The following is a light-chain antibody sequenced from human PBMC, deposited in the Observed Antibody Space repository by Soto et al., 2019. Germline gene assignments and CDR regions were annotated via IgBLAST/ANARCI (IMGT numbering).Light chain of an antibody. Sequence: QPVLTQPPSVSGAPGQRVTISCTGSSSNIGAGYDVHWYQQLPGTAPKLLINGNSNRPSGIPDRFSGSKSGTSASLAISGLQAEDEADYYCQSYDNSLSGSRVFGGGTQLTVL. CDR2: GNS. V-gene: IGLV1-40*01. CDR1: SSNIGAGYD. CDR3: QSYDNSLSGSRV. J-gene: IGLJ2*01.